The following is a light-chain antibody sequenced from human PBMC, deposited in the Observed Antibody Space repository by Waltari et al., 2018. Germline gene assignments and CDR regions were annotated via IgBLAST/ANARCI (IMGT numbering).Light chain of an antibody. CDR2: DAS. V-gene: IGKV3-11*01. J-gene: IGKJ4*01. CDR3: QQRHDWPLN. Sequence: EILLTQPPVTLSVSPGERATLSCKASQSVRSYLAWYQQKPGQAPRLLIYDASNRASGIPARFSGSGSGTDFTLTISNVEPEDFAVYYCQQRHDWPLNFGGGTKLEIK. CDR1: QSVRSY.